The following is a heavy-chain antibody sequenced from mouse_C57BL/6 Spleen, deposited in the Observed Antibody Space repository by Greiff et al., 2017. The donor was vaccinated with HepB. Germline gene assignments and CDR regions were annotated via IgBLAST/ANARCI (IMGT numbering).Heavy chain of an antibody. CDR2: IYWDDDK. J-gene: IGHJ4*01. CDR3: ARMGPYDYGYAMDY. D-gene: IGHD2-4*01. V-gene: IGHV8-12*01. CDR1: GFSLSTSGMG. Sequence: QVTLKVCGPGILQSSQTLSLTCSFSGFSLSTSGMGVSWIRQPSGKGLEWLAHIYWDDDKRYNPSLKSRLTIYNDTSRNQVFLKITSGDTADTATYYCARMGPYDYGYAMDYWGQGTSVTVSS.